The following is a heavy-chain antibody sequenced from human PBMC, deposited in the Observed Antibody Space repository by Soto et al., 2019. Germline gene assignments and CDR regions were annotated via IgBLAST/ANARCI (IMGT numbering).Heavy chain of an antibody. CDR3: ARPAAVGASDY. CDR2: IYPGDSDT. D-gene: IGHD1-26*01. Sequence: VESLKISCKGSGYSFTSYWIGWVRQMSGKGLAGMGIIYPGDSDTRCSPSFQGQVTSSAEKSISTAYRQWSSRKASDTAMYYCARPAAVGASDYWGQGTLVTVSS. V-gene: IGHV5-51*01. CDR1: GYSFTSYW. J-gene: IGHJ4*02.